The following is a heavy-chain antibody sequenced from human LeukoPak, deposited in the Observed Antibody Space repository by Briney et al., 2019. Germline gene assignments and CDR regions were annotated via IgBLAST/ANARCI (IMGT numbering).Heavy chain of an antibody. CDR3: ARVGRSSSRYLNYYYYYYMDV. CDR1: GGSISSHY. CDR2: IYYSGST. D-gene: IGHD6-13*01. J-gene: IGHJ6*03. V-gene: IGHV4-59*11. Sequence: SETLSLTCTVSGGSISSHYWSWIRQPPGKGLEWIGYIYYSGSTNYNPSLKSRVTISVDTSKNQFSLKLSSVTAADTAVYYCARVGRSSSRYLNYYYYYYMDVWGKGTTVTVSS.